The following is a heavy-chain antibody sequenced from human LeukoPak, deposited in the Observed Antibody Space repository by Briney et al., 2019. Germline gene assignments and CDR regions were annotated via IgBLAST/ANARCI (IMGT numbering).Heavy chain of an antibody. V-gene: IGHV4-34*01. CDR3: ARDRAEAGTSRYFDP. Sequence: SETLSLTCAVYGGSFSGYHWSWIRQTPGKGLEWIGEIDPYGGSNYNPSLKSRVTISVDKSKNQLSLKLSSVTAADTAVYYCARDRAEAGTSRYFDPWGQGTLVTVSS. CDR1: GGSFSGYH. J-gene: IGHJ5*02. CDR2: IDPYGGS. D-gene: IGHD6-19*01.